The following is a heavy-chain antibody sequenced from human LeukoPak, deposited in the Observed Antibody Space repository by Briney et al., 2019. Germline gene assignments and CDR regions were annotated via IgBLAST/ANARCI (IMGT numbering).Heavy chain of an antibody. V-gene: IGHV5-51*01. CDR2: MYPGDSDT. Sequence: GESLEISCKVSGYTFSSYWIGWVRQIPGEGLEWMGIMYPGDSDTRYSPSFQGQVTISADTTISTAYLQWTSLKASDTAMYYCARSTGGTGPADYWGQGTLVTVSS. CDR3: ARSTGGTGPADY. D-gene: IGHD2-8*02. CDR1: GYTFSSYW. J-gene: IGHJ4*02.